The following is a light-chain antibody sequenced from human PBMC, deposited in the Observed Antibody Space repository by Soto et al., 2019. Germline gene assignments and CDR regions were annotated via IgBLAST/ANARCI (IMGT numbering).Light chain of an antibody. J-gene: IGKJ4*01. Sequence: EVVLTQSPASLSLSPGDRATLSCMAYQSVSDYVLWYQQKPGQPPRLLFFDASSRASGVPHRFSAGGSGTDFTLIISSLQPEDSAVYYCQHRVNWPPTFGGGTKVDIK. CDR1: QSVSDY. CDR3: QHRVNWPPT. CDR2: DAS. V-gene: IGKV3-11*01.